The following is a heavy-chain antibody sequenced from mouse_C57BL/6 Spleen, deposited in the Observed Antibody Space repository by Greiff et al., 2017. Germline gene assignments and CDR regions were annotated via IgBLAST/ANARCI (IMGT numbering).Heavy chain of an antibody. Sequence: EVMLVESGEGLVKPGGSLKLSCAASGFTFSDYSMSWVRQTPEKRLEWVAYISSGGDYIYYSDTVKGRFTLSRENAGNTRYLQMRRLKSEETALYYYTRGTGSSHWYFDVWGTGTTVTVSS. CDR1: GFTFSDYS. J-gene: IGHJ1*03. CDR2: ISSGGDYI. D-gene: IGHD4-1*01. CDR3: TRGTGSSHWYFDV. V-gene: IGHV5S21*01.